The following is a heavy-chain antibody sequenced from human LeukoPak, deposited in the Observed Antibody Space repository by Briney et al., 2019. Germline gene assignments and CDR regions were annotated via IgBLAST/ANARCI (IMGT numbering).Heavy chain of an antibody. D-gene: IGHD3-3*01. CDR3: ARGIRITIFGVVIGTNWCDP. V-gene: IGHV3-30*04. CDR2: LSYDGSNK. CDR1: GFTFSSYA. J-gene: IGHJ5*02. Sequence: GRSLRLSCAASGFTFSSYAMHWVRQAPGKGLEGVADLSYDGSNKYHPDSVKGRFTISSDNSKNTLYLQIYSRRAQDPAVYYCARGIRITIFGVVIGTNWCDPGGQRPVVSVS.